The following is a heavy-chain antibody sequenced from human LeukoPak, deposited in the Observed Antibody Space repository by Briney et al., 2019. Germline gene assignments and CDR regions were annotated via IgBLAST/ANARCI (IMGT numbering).Heavy chain of an antibody. Sequence: PSETLSLTCSFSGDSISTYYWSWIRQAPGKGLEWIGHIYSSGNTDYNSSLKSRVTISVDTSKSQFSLRLSSVTATDTAVYYCARLRWQLVGPYFDYWGQGILVTVSS. V-gene: IGHV4-59*01. D-gene: IGHD1-26*01. CDR2: IYSSGNT. J-gene: IGHJ4*02. CDR3: ARLRWQLVGPYFDY. CDR1: GDSISTYY.